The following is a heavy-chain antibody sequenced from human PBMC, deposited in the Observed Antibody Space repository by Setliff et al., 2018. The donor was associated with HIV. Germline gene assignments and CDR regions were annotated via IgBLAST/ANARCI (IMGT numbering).Heavy chain of an antibody. CDR2: IKQDGSEK. Sequence: GGSLRLSCAASGFTFSSYWMSWVCQAPGKGLEWVANIKQDGSEKYYVDSVKGRFTISRDNAKNSLYLQMNSLRAEDTAVYYCARGLNYYGSGSYYTGFDYWGQGTLVTVSS. CDR1: GFTFSSYW. J-gene: IGHJ4*02. D-gene: IGHD3-10*01. V-gene: IGHV3-7*01. CDR3: ARGLNYYGSGSYYTGFDY.